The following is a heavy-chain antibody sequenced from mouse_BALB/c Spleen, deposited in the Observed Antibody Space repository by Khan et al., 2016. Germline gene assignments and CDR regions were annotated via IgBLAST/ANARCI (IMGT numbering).Heavy chain of an antibody. CDR1: GFNIKDTY. D-gene: IGHD2-4*01. Sequence: VQLQQPGAELVKAGASVKLSCTASGFNIKDTYMHWVKQRPEQGLEWIGRIDPANGNTKYDPKFQGKATITADTSSNTAYLQLSSLTSEDTAVYYCARSPYDYDVGFAYWGQGTLVTVSA. J-gene: IGHJ3*01. CDR2: IDPANGNT. CDR3: ARSPYDYDVGFAY. V-gene: IGHV14-3*02.